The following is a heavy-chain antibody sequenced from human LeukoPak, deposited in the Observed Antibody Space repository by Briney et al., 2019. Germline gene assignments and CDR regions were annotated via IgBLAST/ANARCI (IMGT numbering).Heavy chain of an antibody. CDR1: GFTFSSYS. J-gene: IGHJ4*02. CDR3: ARESIVVDHFDY. Sequence: GGSLRLSCAASGFTFSSYSMNWVRQAPGKGLEWVSSISSSSSYLYYADSVKGRFTISRDNAKNSLYLQMNSLRAEDTAVYYCARESIVVDHFDYWGQGTLVTVSS. D-gene: IGHD3-22*01. CDR2: ISSSSSYL. V-gene: IGHV3-21*01.